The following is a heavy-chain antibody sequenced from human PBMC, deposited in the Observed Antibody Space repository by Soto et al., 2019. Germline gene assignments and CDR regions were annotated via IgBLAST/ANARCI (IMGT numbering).Heavy chain of an antibody. Sequence: GESLKISCNGSGYTFSTYWIALVRQMPGKGLEWMGIIYPGDSDTKYSPAFQGQVTISADKSINTAYLQWTSLEASDTAMYYCARKFAPEFFDSWGQGTLVTAPQ. V-gene: IGHV5-51*01. D-gene: IGHD3-10*01. CDR1: GYTFSTYW. J-gene: IGHJ4*02. CDR2: IYPGDSDT. CDR3: ARKFAPEFFDS.